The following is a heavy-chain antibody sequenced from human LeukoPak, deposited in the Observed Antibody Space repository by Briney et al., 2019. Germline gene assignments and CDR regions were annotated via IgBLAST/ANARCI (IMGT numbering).Heavy chain of an antibody. CDR2: ISGSGGST. CDR3: ALARVQLWTPFDY. V-gene: IGHV3-23*01. Sequence: GGSLRLSCAASGFTFSSYAMSWVRQAPGKGLEWVSAISGSGGSTYYADSVKGRFTISRDNSKNTLYLQMNSLRAEDTAVYYCALARVQLWTPFDYWGQGTLVTVSS. CDR1: GFTFSSYA. D-gene: IGHD5-18*01. J-gene: IGHJ4*02.